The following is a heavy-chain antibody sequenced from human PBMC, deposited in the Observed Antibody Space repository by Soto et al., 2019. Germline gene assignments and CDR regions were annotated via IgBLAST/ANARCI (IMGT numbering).Heavy chain of an antibody. V-gene: IGHV4-59*01. D-gene: IGHD3-3*01. J-gene: IGHJ5*02. CDR1: GGSISTYY. CDR3: ARLRFLEWLFKTENWFDP. CDR2: THYSGST. Sequence: PSETLSLTCTGSGGSISTYYWSWIRQPPSKGLEWIGYTHYSGSTNYNPSLKTRVTISVDMSKNQFSLKLSSVTAADTAVYYCARLRFLEWLFKTENWFDPWGQGTLVTVSS.